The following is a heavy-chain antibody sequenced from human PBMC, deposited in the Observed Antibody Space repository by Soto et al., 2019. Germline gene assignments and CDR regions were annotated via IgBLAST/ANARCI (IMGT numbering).Heavy chain of an antibody. J-gene: IGHJ6*02. CDR3: ARDXLNILTGYPYYYYGMDV. CDR2: IYYSGST. Sequence: SETLSLTCTVSGGSISSGGYYWSWIRQHPGKGLEWIGYIYYSGSTYYNPSLKSRVTISVDTSKNQFSLKLSSVTAADTAVYYCARDXLNILTGYPYYYYGMDVWGQGTTVTVSS. D-gene: IGHD3-9*01. V-gene: IGHV4-31*03. CDR1: GGSISSGGYY.